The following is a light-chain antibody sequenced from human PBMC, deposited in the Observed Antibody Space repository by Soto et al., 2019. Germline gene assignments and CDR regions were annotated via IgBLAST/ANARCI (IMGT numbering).Light chain of an antibody. CDR3: QQLYSHPLT. V-gene: IGKV1-9*01. Sequence: IQPPQSPSSLAASVGHIFTIPSRASQGITSYLAWYQQRPGKAPGLLIYSASTLQSGVPSRFSGSGYGTDFSLTISNLQPEDFATYYCQQLYSHPLTFGGGPKVDI. J-gene: IGKJ4*01. CDR1: QGITSY. CDR2: SAS.